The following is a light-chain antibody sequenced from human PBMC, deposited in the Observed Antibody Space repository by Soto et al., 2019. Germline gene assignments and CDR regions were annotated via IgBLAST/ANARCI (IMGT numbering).Light chain of an antibody. CDR1: SSDLGASDS. J-gene: IGLJ2*01. CDR3: SSYAGSNNFGV. CDR2: EVA. Sequence: QSVLTQPPSASGSPGQSVTISCTGTSSDLGASDSVSWYQQHPGKAPKLMIYEVAKRPSGVPDRFSGSKSGNTASLTVSGLQAEDEADYYCSSYAGSNNFGVFGGGTKLTVL. V-gene: IGLV2-8*01.